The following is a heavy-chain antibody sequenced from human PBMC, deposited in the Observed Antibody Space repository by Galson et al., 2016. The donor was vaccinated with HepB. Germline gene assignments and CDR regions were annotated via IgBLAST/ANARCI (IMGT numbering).Heavy chain of an antibody. D-gene: IGHD3-10*01. CDR2: IIDSGSI. J-gene: IGHJ6*04. Sequence: SETLSLTCAVYGGSFSGHYWSWIRQPPGKGLEWIGEIIDSGSISYNPSLKSRVTMSVDMSKSQFSLKLSSVTAADTAVYYCARTRPRGAIHYYGLDVWGKGTTVAVSS. CDR1: GGSFSGHY. CDR3: ARTRPRGAIHYYGLDV. V-gene: IGHV4-34*12.